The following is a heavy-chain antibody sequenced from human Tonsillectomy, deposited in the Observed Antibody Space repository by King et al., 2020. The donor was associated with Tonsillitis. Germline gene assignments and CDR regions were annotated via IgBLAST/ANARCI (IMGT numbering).Heavy chain of an antibody. V-gene: IGHV3-23*04. CDR1: GFTFSNYA. CDR3: AKGVNWVSYQDYGMDV. D-gene: IGHD3-16*02. CDR2: ISRSGGSA. J-gene: IGHJ6*02. Sequence: VQLVESGGGLVQPGGSLRLSCAASGFTFSNYAMNWVRQAPGKGLEWVSEISRSGGSAEYAGSVKGRFTISRDNSKNTLYLQMNSLRAEDTAVYYCAKGVNWVSYQDYGMDVWGQGTTVTVSS.